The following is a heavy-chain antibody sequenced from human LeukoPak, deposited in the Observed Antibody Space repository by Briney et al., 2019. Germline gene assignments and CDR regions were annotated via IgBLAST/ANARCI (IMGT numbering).Heavy chain of an antibody. CDR2: IYYSGST. D-gene: IGHD2-21*02. CDR3: ATRTTVYCGGDCDL. Sequence: SETLSLTCTVSGGSISSYYWSWIRQPPGKGLEWTGYIYYSGSTNYNPSLKSRVTISVDTSKNQFSLKLSSVTAADTAVYYCATRTTVYCGGDCDLWGQGTLVTVSS. V-gene: IGHV4-59*08. CDR1: GGSISSYY. J-gene: IGHJ5*02.